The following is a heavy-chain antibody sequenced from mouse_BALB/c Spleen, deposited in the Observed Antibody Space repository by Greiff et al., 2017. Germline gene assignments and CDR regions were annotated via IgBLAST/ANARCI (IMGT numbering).Heavy chain of an antibody. CDR2: ISSGGSYT. J-gene: IGHJ2*01. Sequence: EVQLQQSGGDLVKPGGSLKLSCAASGFTFSSYGMSWVRQTPDKRLEWVATISSGGSYTYYPDSVKGRFTISRDNAKNTLYLQMSSLKSEDTAMYYCARQGNGNGFDYWGQGTTLTVSS. CDR1: GFTFSSYG. CDR3: ARQGNGNGFDY. V-gene: IGHV5-6*01. D-gene: IGHD2-1*01.